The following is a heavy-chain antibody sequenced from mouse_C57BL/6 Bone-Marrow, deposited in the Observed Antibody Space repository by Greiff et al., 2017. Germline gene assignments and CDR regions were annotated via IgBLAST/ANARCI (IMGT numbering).Heavy chain of an antibody. CDR2: ISSGGSYT. Sequence: EVQVVESVGDLAQPGGPLKITCAVTGIHFSSSGMSCVRKTPDKRLEGVATISSGGSYTYSPDSVKGRFTISRDNAKNTLYLQMSSLKSEDTAMYYCAINWGQCTTITVSS. CDR3: AIN. V-gene: IGHV5-6*01. CDR1: GIHFSSSG. J-gene: IGHJ2*01.